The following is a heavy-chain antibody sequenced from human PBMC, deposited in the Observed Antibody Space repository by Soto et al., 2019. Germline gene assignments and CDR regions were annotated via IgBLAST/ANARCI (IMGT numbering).Heavy chain of an antibody. Sequence: QVQLVESGGGVVQPGRSLRLSCAASGFTFSSYGMHWVRQAPGKGLEWVAVIWYDGSNKYYADSVKGRFTISRDNSKNTLYLQMNSLRAEDTAVYYCARDPAAAGIRYYYYYGMDVWGQGTTVTVSS. V-gene: IGHV3-33*01. CDR1: GFTFSSYG. D-gene: IGHD6-13*01. J-gene: IGHJ6*02. CDR3: ARDPAAAGIRYYYYYGMDV. CDR2: IWYDGSNK.